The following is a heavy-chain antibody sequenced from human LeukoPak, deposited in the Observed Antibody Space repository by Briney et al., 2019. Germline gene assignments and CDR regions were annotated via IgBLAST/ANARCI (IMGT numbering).Heavy chain of an antibody. CDR3: AREFEYSSSSGDY. V-gene: IGHV4-39*07. CDR1: GGSISSSSYY. J-gene: IGHJ4*02. Sequence: PSETLSLPCTVSGGSISSSSYYWGWIRQPPGKGLEWIGSIYYSGSTYYNPSLKSRVTISVDTSKNQFSLKLSSVTAADTAVYYCAREFEYSSSSGDYWGQGTLVTVSS. CDR2: IYYSGST. D-gene: IGHD6-6*01.